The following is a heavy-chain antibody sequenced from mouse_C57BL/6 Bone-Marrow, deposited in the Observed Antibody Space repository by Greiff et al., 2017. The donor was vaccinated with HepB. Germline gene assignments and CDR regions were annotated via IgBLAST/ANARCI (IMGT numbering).Heavy chain of an antibody. CDR2: ISYDGSN. J-gene: IGHJ2*01. CDR3: AREGAYYSNLRVFDY. V-gene: IGHV3-6*01. CDR1: GYSITSGYY. Sequence: EVQLVESGPGLVKPSQSLSLTCSVTGYSITSGYYWNWIRQFPGNKLEWMGYISYDGSNNYNPSLKNRISITRDTSKNQFFLKLNSVTTEDTATYYCAREGAYYSNLRVFDYWGQGTTLTVSS. D-gene: IGHD2-5*01.